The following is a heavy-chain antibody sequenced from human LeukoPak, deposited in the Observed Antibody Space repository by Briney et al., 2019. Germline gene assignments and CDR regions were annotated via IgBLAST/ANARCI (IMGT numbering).Heavy chain of an antibody. Sequence: PGGPLRLSCAASGFTFSRNAMNWVRQAPGKGLEWVAAISGNGLGTYYADSVKGRFNISRDNSRNTLYLQMNSLRIEDTAFYYCAKDANYLRSSGYLIPIDFWGQGTLVTVSS. CDR3: AKDANYLRSSGYLIPIDF. J-gene: IGHJ4*02. D-gene: IGHD3-22*01. CDR1: GFTFSRNA. CDR2: ISGNGLGT. V-gene: IGHV3-23*01.